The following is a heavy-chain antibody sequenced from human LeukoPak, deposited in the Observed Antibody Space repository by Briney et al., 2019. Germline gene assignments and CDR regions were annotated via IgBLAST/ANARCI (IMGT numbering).Heavy chain of an antibody. V-gene: IGHV4-34*01. CDR2: INHSGST. D-gene: IGHD3-3*01. CDR3: ARGRPIFGVAYYMDV. J-gene: IGHJ6*03. Sequence: PSETLSLTCAVYGGSFIGYYWSWIRQPPGKGLEWMGEINHSGSTNYNPSLKSRVTISVDTSKNQFSLKLSSVTAADTAVYYCARGRPIFGVAYYMDVWGKGTTVTVSS. CDR1: GGSFIGYY.